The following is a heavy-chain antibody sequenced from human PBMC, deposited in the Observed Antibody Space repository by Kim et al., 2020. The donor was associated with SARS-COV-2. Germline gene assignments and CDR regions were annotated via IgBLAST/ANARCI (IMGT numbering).Heavy chain of an antibody. V-gene: IGHV4-34*01. CDR2: INHSGST. CDR1: GGSFSGYY. CDR3: ARARNYCSSTSCYFYYYYGMDV. Sequence: SETLSLTCAVYGGSFSGYYWSWIRQPPGKGLEWIGEINHSGSTNYNPSLKSRVTISVDTSKNQFSLKLSSVTAADTAVYYCARARNYCSSTSCYFYYYYGMDVWGQGTTVTVSS. J-gene: IGHJ6*02. D-gene: IGHD2-2*01.